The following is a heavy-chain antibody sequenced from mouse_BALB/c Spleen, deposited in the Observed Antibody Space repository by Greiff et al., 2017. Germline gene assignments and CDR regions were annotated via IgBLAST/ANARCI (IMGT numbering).Heavy chain of an antibody. J-gene: IGHJ4*01. CDR3: TRANYYGSSPYAMDY. V-gene: IGHV1-5*01. CDR1: GYSFTSYW. D-gene: IGHD1-1*01. Sequence: VQLQQSGTVLARPGASVKMSCKASGYSFTSYWMHWVKQRPGQGLEWIGAIYPGNSDTSYNQKFKGKAKLTAVTSASTAYMELSSLTNEDSAVYYCTRANYYGSSPYAMDYWGQGTSVTVSS. CDR2: IYPGNSDT.